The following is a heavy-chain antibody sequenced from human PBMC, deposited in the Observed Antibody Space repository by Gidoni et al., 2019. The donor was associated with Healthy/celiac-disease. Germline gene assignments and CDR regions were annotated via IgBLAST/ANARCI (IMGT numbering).Heavy chain of an antibody. CDR1: GFTFEEYT. D-gene: IGHD3-3*01. J-gene: IGHJ6*02. V-gene: IGHV3-43*01. Sequence: EVQLVESGGVVVQPGGSLRLSCAALGFTFEEYTLHWVRQPPGKGLEWVSLSSWDGGSTYYADSVKGRFTISIDNSKNSLYLQMNSLRTEDTALYYCAKDVLRFLEGNYGMDVWGQGTTVTVSS. CDR3: AKDVLRFLEGNYGMDV. CDR2: SSWDGGST.